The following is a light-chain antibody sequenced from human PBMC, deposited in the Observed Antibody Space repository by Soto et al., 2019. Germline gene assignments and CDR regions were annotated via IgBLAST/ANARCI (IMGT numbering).Light chain of an antibody. V-gene: IGKV1-17*01. CDR1: QGISND. J-gene: IGKJ1*01. Sequence: DIQLTQSPSSLSASVGDRVTITCRASQGISNDLGWYQQKRRKAPQRLIYAASSLQSGVPSRFSGGGSGTGFTLTISSLQPEDFATYYCQHHNSYPPTFGQGTKVEIK. CDR3: QHHNSYPPT. CDR2: AAS.